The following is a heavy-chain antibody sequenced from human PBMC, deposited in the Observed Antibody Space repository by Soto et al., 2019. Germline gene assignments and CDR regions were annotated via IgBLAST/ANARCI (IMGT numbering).Heavy chain of an antibody. D-gene: IGHD6-13*01. J-gene: IGHJ6*02. V-gene: IGHV3-53*01. CDR1: GFTVSSNY. CDR3: AREGSSPWGYYGMDV. Sequence: VGSLRLSCAASGFTVSSNYMSWVRQAPGKGLEWVSVIYSDGSTYYADSVKGRFTTSRDNSKNTLYLQMNSLRAEDTAVYYCAREGSSPWGYYGMDVWGQGTTVTVSS. CDR2: IYSDGST.